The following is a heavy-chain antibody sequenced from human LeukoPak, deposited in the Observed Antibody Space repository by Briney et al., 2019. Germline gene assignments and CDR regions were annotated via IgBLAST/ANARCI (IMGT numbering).Heavy chain of an antibody. V-gene: IGHV4-39*01. CDR1: GGSISSSSYY. J-gene: IGHJ3*02. D-gene: IGHD3-9*01. CDR3: ARQGYYDILTGYHDAFDI. Sequence: PSETLSLTCTVSGGSISSSSYYWGWIRQPPGKGREWIGSIYYSGSTYYNPSLKSRVTISVDTSKNQFSLKLSSVTAADTAVYYCARQGYYDILTGYHDAFDIWGQGTMVTVSS. CDR2: IYYSGST.